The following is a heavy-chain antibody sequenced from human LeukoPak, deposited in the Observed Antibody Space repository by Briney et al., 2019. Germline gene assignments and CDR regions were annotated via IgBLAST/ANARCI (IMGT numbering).Heavy chain of an antibody. CDR3: ARDYYYGMDV. CDR2: INHSGST. J-gene: IGHJ6*04. V-gene: IGHV4-34*01. CDR1: GGSFSGCY. Sequence: SETLSLTCAVYGGSFSGCYWSWIRQPPGKGLEWIGEINHSGSTNYNPSLKSRVTISVDTSKNQFSLKLSSVTAADTAVYYCARDYYYGMDVWGKGTTVTVSS.